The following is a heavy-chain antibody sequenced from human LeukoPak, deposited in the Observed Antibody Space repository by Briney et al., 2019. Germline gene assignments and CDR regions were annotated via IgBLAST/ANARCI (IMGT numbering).Heavy chain of an antibody. V-gene: IGHV3-20*01. D-gene: IGHD5-24*01. Sequence: PGGSLRLSCAASGFTFDDYGMSWVRQAPGKGLEWVSGINWNGGSTGYADSVKGRFTISRDNAKNSLYLQMNSLRAEDTALYHCARAAEMATIISHFDYWGQGTLVTVSS. J-gene: IGHJ4*02. CDR3: ARAAEMATIISHFDY. CDR1: GFTFDDYG. CDR2: INWNGGST.